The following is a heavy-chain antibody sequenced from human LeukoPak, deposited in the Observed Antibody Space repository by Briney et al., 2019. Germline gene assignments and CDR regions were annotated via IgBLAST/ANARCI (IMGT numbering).Heavy chain of an antibody. V-gene: IGHV3-48*04. CDR3: ARGVSSSWLHFDY. D-gene: IGHD6-13*01. J-gene: IGHJ4*02. Sequence: PGGSLRLSCAASGCTFSSYSMNWVRQAPGKGLEWVSYISSSSSTIYYADSVKGRFTISRDNAKNSLYLQMNSLRADDTAVYYCARGVSSSWLHFDYWGQGTLVTVSS. CDR2: ISSSSSTI. CDR1: GCTFSSYS.